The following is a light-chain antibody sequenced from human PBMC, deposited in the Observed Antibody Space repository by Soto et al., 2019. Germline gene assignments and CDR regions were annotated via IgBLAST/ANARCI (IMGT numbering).Light chain of an antibody. CDR1: QSLLHSNGYNY. V-gene: IGKV2-28*01. Sequence: DIVMTQSPLSLPVTPGEPASICCRSSQSLLHSNGYNYLDWYLQKPGQSPQLLIYLGSNRASGVPDRFSGSGSGTDFTLRISRVEAEDVGVYYCMQALQTPMYTFGQGNKLEIQ. CDR2: LGS. J-gene: IGKJ2*01. CDR3: MQALQTPMYT.